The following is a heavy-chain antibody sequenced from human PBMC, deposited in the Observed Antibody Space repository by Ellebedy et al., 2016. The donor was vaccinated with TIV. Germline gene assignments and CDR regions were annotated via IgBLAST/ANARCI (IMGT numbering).Heavy chain of an antibody. CDR2: IYSSGST. J-gene: IGHJ4*02. Sequence: SETLSLXXTVSGGSVSSGSYYWSWIRQPAGKGLEWIGRIYSSGSTNYNPSLKGRVTMSVDTSKNQFSLKVNSVTAADTAVYYCARDGSWYQGDYWGQGTLVTVSS. V-gene: IGHV4-61*02. D-gene: IGHD6-13*01. CDR1: GGSVSSGSYY. CDR3: ARDGSWYQGDY.